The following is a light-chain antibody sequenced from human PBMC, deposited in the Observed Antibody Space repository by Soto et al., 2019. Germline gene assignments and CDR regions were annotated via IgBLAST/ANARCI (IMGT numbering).Light chain of an antibody. V-gene: IGLV1-47*01. Sequence: QSVLTQPPSASGTPGQRVTISCSGSSSNLGSNYVYWYQQVPGTAPRLLMYRASQRPSGVPDRFSGSKSGTSASLDISGLRSEDEADYYCAAWDDTLKGLVFGGGTKVTVL. CDR1: SSNLGSNY. CDR2: RAS. J-gene: IGLJ2*01. CDR3: AAWDDTLKGLV.